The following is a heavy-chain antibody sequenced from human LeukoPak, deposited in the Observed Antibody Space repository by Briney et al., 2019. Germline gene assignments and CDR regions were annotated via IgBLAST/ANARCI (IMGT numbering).Heavy chain of an antibody. Sequence: GGSLRLSCAASGFTFSSYSMNWVRQAPGKGLEWVSSISSSSSYIYYADSVKGRFTISRDNAKNSPYLQMNSLRAEDTAVYYCARDLAGDYGMDVWGQGTTVTVSS. CDR2: ISSSSSYI. J-gene: IGHJ6*02. CDR1: GFTFSSYS. D-gene: IGHD3-16*01. CDR3: ARDLAGDYGMDV. V-gene: IGHV3-21*01.